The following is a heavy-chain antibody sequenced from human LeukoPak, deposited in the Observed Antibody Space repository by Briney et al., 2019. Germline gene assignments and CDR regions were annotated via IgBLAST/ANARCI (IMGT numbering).Heavy chain of an antibody. J-gene: IGHJ5*01. V-gene: IGHV3-48*04. CDR1: GWTSSKHS. CDR3: ARDNWVAC. Sequence: GGSLRPSCAAPGWTSSKHSMTAVRQAPGEGRERVSFIFTRSTTLFYTDSVKAHSTISRDNTKKSLYLQMNSLKVEDTARYYCARDNWVACWGQGTLITVSS. CDR2: IFTRSTTL.